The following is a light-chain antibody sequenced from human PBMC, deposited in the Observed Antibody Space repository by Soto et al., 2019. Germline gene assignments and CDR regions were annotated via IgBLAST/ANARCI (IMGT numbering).Light chain of an antibody. J-gene: IGLJ1*01. Sequence: QSALTQPASVSGSPGQSIAISCTGTSSDVGGYNSVSWYQQHPGKAPKLMIYNVSNRPSGVSDRFSGSKSGNTASLTISGLQAEDEADYYCSSYTSSNTYVFGTGIKLTVL. CDR3: SSYTSSNTYV. V-gene: IGLV2-14*03. CDR2: NVS. CDR1: SSDVGGYNS.